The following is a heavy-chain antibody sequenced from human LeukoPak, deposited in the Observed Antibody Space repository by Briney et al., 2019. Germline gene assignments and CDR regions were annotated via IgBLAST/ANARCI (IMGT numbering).Heavy chain of an antibody. D-gene: IGHD3-22*01. CDR2: INPSGGST. J-gene: IGHJ5*02. Sequence: GASVTVSCKASGYTFTSYYMHWVRQAPGQGREWMGLINPSGGSTSYAQKFQGRVTMTRDTSTSTVYMELSSLRSEDTAVYYCARGGMYYYDSSGQPDWFDPWGQGTLVTVSS. CDR1: GYTFTSYY. CDR3: ARGGMYYYDSSGQPDWFDP. V-gene: IGHV1-46*01.